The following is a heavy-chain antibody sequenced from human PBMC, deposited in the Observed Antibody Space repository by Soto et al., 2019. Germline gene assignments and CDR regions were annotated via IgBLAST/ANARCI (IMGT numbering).Heavy chain of an antibody. CDR3: AHRGYGDYPRDNWFDP. V-gene: IGHV2-5*01. J-gene: IGHJ5*02. CDR1: GFSLKTGGAG. Sequence: QITLKESGPTLVKPTQTLTLTCTFSGFSLKTGGAGVGWIRQPPEKPLEWLAVIYWNEDKRYNPSLRSRLTNPKDTPKNRVVLTINNMDPGDTATYYCAHRGYGDYPRDNWFDPWGQGTLVTVSS. D-gene: IGHD4-17*01. CDR2: IYWNEDK.